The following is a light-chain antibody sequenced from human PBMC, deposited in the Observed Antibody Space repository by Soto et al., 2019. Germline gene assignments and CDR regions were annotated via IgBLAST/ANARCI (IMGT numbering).Light chain of an antibody. V-gene: IGLV2-14*01. CDR2: EVS. J-gene: IGLJ1*01. Sequence: QLVLTQPASVSGSPGQSITISCTGTSSDVGGYKYVSWYQQHPGKAPKLMIYEVSNRPSGVSNRFSGSKSGNTASLTISGLQAEDEADYYCSSYTSSSTLDVFGTGTKVTVL. CDR3: SSYTSSSTLDV. CDR1: SSDVGGYKY.